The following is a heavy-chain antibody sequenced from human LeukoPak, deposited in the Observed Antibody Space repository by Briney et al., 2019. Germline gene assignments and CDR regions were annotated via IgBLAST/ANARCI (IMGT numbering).Heavy chain of an antibody. CDR2: IRFDGSTK. J-gene: IGHJ4*02. Sequence: TGESLRLSCAASGFTFSSSGMHWVRQAPGEGLEWVAFIRFDGSTKYYADSVKGRFTISRDNSKNTLYLQMNSLRAEDTAVYYCAKSESYSFDYWGQGTLVTVSS. V-gene: IGHV3-30*02. CDR3: AKSESYSFDY. D-gene: IGHD1-26*01. CDR1: GFTFSSSG.